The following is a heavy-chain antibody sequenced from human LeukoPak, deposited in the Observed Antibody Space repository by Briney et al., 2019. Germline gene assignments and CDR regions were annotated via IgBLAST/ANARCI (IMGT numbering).Heavy chain of an antibody. CDR2: INHSGST. Sequence: PSETLSLTCAVYGGSFSGYYWSWIRQPPGKGLEWIGEINHSGSTNYNPSLKSRVTISVDTSKNQFSLKLSSVTAADTAVYYCARPYYGSGSYSYNWFDPWGQGTLVTVSS. CDR1: GGSFSGYY. J-gene: IGHJ5*02. V-gene: IGHV4-34*01. CDR3: ARPYYGSGSYSYNWFDP. D-gene: IGHD3-10*01.